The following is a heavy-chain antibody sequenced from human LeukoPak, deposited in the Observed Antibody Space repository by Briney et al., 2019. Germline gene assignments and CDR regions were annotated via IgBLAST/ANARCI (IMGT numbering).Heavy chain of an antibody. D-gene: IGHD6-6*01. Sequence: ASVKVSCKASGGTFSSYAISWVRQAPGQGLEWMGRIIPILGIANYAQKFQGRVTITADKSTSTAYMELSSLRSEDTAVYYCALRPSLDQNNFDYWGQGTLVTVSS. CDR3: ALRPSLDQNNFDY. CDR2: IIPILGIA. J-gene: IGHJ4*02. V-gene: IGHV1-69*04. CDR1: GGTFSSYA.